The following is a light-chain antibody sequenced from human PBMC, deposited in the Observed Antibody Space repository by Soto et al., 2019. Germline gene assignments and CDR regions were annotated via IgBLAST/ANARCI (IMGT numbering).Light chain of an antibody. J-gene: IGLJ1*01. V-gene: IGLV2-11*01. CDR3: CAYAGSYTYV. CDR2: DVT. Sequence: QSVLTQPRSVSGSPGQSVTISCTGTSSDVGGNNYVSWYRHYPGKAPKLMIYDVTKRPSGVPDRSSGSKSGNTASLTISGLQAEDEADYYCCAYAGSYTYVVGSGTKVTVL. CDR1: SSDVGGNNY.